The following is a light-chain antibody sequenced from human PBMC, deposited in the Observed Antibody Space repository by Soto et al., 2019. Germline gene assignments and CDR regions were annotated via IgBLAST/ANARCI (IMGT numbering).Light chain of an antibody. CDR2: GAS. Sequence: EIVMTQSPATLSVSPGARATLSCSASQSVRSELAWYQQKPGQAPRLLIYGASTRATGIPDRFSGSGSGTDFTITIRSLQFEDLAVYYCQQYEDWYTFGQGTKLEI. V-gene: IGKV3-15*01. CDR3: QQYEDWYT. J-gene: IGKJ2*01. CDR1: QSVRSE.